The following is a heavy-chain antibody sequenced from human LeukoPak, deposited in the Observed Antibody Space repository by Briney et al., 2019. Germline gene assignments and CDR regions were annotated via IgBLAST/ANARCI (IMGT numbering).Heavy chain of an antibody. Sequence: ASVKISCTDFGHTFTHYDFNWVRQAAGQGLEWMAWMNPNTANTEYAQRFQGRVTLTWDTSKSTAYMELTGLTSEDTAVYFCARTSYDTPWFGRWGQGSLVIVSS. V-gene: IGHV1-8*01. CDR1: GHTFTHYD. J-gene: IGHJ5*02. CDR3: ARTSYDTPWFGR. CDR2: MNPNTANT. D-gene: IGHD3-3*01.